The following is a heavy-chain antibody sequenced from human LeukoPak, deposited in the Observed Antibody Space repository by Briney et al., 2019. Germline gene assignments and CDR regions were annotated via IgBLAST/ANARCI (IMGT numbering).Heavy chain of an antibody. CDR1: GDSVSSNSAA. CDR2: TYYRSKWYN. D-gene: IGHD6-19*01. V-gene: IGHV6-1*01. J-gene: IGHJ6*02. Sequence: SQTLSLTCAISGDSVSSNSAAWNWIRQSPSRGHEWLGRTYYRSKWYNDYAVSVKSRITINPDTSKNQFSLQLNSVTPEDTAVYYCARARYSSGLKYYYYYGMDVWGQGTTVTVS. CDR3: ARARYSSGLKYYYYYGMDV.